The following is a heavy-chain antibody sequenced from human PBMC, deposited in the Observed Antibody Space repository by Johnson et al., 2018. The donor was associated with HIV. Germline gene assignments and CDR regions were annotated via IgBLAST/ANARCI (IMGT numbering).Heavy chain of an antibody. Sequence: QVQLVESGGGVVQPGRSLRLSCAASRFTFSSHAMHWVRQAPGKGLEWVAVIWYDGSDKYYADSVKGRFTISRDNSRNTVYLQMNSLRVEDTAVYYCAKGCRWLLERTYAFDIWGQGTMVTVSS. V-gene: IGHV3-33*06. J-gene: IGHJ3*02. D-gene: IGHD3-22*01. CDR2: IWYDGSDK. CDR1: RFTFSSHA. CDR3: AKGCRWLLERTYAFDI.